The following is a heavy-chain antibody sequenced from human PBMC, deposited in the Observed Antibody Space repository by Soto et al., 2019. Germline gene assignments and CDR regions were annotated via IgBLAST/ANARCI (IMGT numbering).Heavy chain of an antibody. CDR3: AADRTDWNDFQDWLDP. V-gene: IGHV1-58*01. CDR2: IVVGSGNT. CDR1: GFTFTSSA. J-gene: IGHJ5*02. D-gene: IGHD1-1*01. Sequence: SVKVSCKASGFTFTSSAVQWVRQPRGQRLEWLGWIVVGSGNTNYAQKFQERVTITRDMSTSTAYMELSSLRSEDTAVYYCAADRTDWNDFQDWLDPWGGGRMVTVSS.